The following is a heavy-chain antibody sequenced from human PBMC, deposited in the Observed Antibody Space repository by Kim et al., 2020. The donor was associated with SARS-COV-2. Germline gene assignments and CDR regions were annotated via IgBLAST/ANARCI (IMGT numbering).Heavy chain of an antibody. J-gene: IGHJ4*02. CDR1: GGSISSGGYY. Sequence: SETLSLTCTVSGGSISSGGYYWSWIRQHPGKGLEWIGYIYYSGSTYYNPSLKSRLTISVDTSKNQFSLRLSSVTAADTAVYYCARGARVAARPNFDYWGQGTLVTVSS. V-gene: IGHV4-31*03. CDR3: ARGARVAARPNFDY. CDR2: IYYSGST. D-gene: IGHD6-6*01.